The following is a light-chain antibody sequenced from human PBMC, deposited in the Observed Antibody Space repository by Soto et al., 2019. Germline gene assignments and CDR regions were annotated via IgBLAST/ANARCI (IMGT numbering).Light chain of an antibody. J-gene: IGLJ2*01. CDR3: SSYAGSNNLL. Sequence: QSALTQPLSASGSPGQSVTISCTGTSSDVGGYNYVSWYQQHPGKAPKLIIYEVTKRPSGVPDRFSGSKSANTASLTVSGLQTEDEADYYCSSYAGSNNLLFGGGTKLTVL. CDR1: SSDVGGYNY. V-gene: IGLV2-8*01. CDR2: EVT.